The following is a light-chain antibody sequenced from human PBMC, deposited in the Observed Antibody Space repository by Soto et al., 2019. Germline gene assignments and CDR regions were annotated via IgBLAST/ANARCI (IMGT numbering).Light chain of an antibody. CDR1: QSVSNN. V-gene: IGKV3-15*01. CDR3: QLYNNWWT. J-gene: IGKJ1*01. Sequence: EIVMTQSPATLAVSPGERATLSCRASQSVSNNLAWYQQKPGQAPRLLIYGASTRATGIPARFSGSGSGTEFTLTISSLQSEDFGVYYCQLYNNWWTFGQGTKVDIK. CDR2: GAS.